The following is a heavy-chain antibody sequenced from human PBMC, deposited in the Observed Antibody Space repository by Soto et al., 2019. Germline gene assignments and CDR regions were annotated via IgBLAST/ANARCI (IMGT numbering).Heavy chain of an antibody. CDR1: GFSFSSYR. Sequence: PGGSLRLSCAASGFSFSSYRFSWVRQAPGKGLEWVAYITQDGTDKYYVDSAKGRFTISRGNAKNSLVLQMNSLRAEDTALYYCARAFSGPPDYWGQGTLVTAPQ. V-gene: IGHV3-7*03. CDR2: ITQDGTDK. CDR3: ARAFSGPPDY. D-gene: IGHD1-26*01. J-gene: IGHJ4*02.